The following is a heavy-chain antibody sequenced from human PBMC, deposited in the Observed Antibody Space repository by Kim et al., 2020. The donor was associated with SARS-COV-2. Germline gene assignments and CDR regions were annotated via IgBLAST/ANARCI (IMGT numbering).Heavy chain of an antibody. CDR3: ARRDYSNYLDY. J-gene: IGHJ4*02. V-gene: IGHV5-51*01. D-gene: IGHD4-4*01. Sequence: TRYSPSFQGQVTSSADKSISTAYLQWSSLKASDTAMYYCARRDYSNYLDYWGQGTLVTVSS. CDR2: T.